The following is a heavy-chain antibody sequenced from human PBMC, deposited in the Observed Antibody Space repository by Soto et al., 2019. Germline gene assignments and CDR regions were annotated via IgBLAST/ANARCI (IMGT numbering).Heavy chain of an antibody. CDR2: ISPTNRYI. J-gene: IGHJ3*02. D-gene: IGHD2-15*01. V-gene: IGHV3-21*01. CDR1: GFTLSTYT. CDR3: ARELSDQSFDT. Sequence: GGSLRLSCASFGFTLSTYTMNWVRQAPGKGLEWVSSISPTNRYIYYADSVKGRFTVSRDNAQNSLFLQMNSLRAEDTALYYCARELSDQSFDTWGQGTMVTVSS.